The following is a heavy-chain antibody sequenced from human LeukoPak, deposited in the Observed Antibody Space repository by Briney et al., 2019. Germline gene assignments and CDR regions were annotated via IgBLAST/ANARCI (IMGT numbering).Heavy chain of an antibody. V-gene: IGHV3-20*04. J-gene: IGHJ4*02. Sequence: GGSLRLSRAASGFTFDDYGMSWVRQAPGKGLEWVSGINWNGGSTGYADSVKGRFTISRDNAKNSLYLQMNSLRAEDTALYYCARAEGNYYDSSTGDYWGQGTLVTVSS. D-gene: IGHD3-22*01. CDR2: INWNGGST. CDR1: GFTFDDYG. CDR3: ARAEGNYYDSSTGDY.